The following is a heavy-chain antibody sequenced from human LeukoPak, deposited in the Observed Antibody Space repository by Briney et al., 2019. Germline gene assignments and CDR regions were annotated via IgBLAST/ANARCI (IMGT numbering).Heavy chain of an antibody. CDR2: ISAYNGNT. V-gene: IGHV1-18*01. D-gene: IGHD6-13*01. Sequence: ASVKVSCKASGYTFTSYGISWVRQAPGQGLEWMGWISAYNGNTNYAQKLQGRVTMTTDTSTSTAYMELRSLRSDDTAVYYCASGYSSSWYTLPFDYWGQGTLVTVSS. CDR1: GYTFTSYG. CDR3: ASGYSSSWYTLPFDY. J-gene: IGHJ4*02.